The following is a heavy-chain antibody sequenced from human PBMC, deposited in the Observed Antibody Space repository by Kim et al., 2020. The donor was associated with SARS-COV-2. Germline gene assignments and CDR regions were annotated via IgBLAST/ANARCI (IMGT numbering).Heavy chain of an antibody. Sequence: SENFYAASVKGRFTIARDNGKNSLYLQRNSLRADDTAVYHCARGGSWTFDCWGRGTLVTVSS. J-gene: IGHJ4*02. CDR2: SEN. V-gene: IGHV3-7*01. D-gene: IGHD1-1*01. CDR3: ARGGSWTFDC.